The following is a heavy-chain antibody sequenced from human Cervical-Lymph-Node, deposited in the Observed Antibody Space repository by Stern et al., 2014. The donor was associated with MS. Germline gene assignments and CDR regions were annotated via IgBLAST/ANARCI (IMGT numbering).Heavy chain of an antibody. CDR1: GYGFTDYW. CDR2: IYPGDSDT. D-gene: IGHD3-10*01. J-gene: IGHJ4*02. Sequence: VQLVESGAEVKKPGESLRISCKGSGYGFTDYWIGWVRQVPGRGLEWMGTIYPGDSDTRYSPSLQGQVPTSAAQSIPPPHPHRRSLKASDTAIYYCARKTGGFDSWGQGTLVTVSS. CDR3: ARKTGGFDS. V-gene: IGHV5-51*03.